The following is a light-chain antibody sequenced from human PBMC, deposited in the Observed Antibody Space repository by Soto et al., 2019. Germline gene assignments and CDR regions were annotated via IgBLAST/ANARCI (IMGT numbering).Light chain of an antibody. CDR2: EAS. CDR1: ESVSTN. V-gene: IGKV3-11*01. CDR3: QQHINWPLT. J-gene: IGKJ4*01. Sequence: EIEMTQSPATLSLAPGERVTLSCRASESVSTNLAWYQQKPGQAPRLLIYEASNRATGIPARFSGSGSGADFTLTISSLEPEDFALYYCQQHINWPLTFGGGTKVDIK.